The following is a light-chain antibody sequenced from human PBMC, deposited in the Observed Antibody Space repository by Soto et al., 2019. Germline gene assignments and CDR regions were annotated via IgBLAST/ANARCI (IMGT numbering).Light chain of an antibody. V-gene: IGLV2-8*01. Sequence: QSALTQPPSASGSPGQSVAISCTGTASDIGGYTFVSWYQQHPGKAPKLLIYDVNKRPSGVPDRFSGSRSGNTASLTVSWLQADGEADYYCSAHGGTNPFVFGTGTKLTVL. CDR1: ASDIGGYTF. CDR2: DVN. CDR3: SAHGGTNPFV. J-gene: IGLJ1*01.